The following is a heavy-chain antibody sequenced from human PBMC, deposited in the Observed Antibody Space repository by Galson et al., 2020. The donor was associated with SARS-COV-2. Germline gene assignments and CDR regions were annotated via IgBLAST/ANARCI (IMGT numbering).Heavy chain of an antibody. CDR3: ARDQRSTVRGLVIPFYYYYSGMDV. Sequence: GGSLRLSCSTSGFTFSDYYMTWIRQAPGKGLEWISYISNTPNTVYYADSVKGRFTISRDNAKKSVYLQMNSLRAEDTAVYYCARDQRSTVRGLVIPFYYYYSGMDVWGQGTTVTVSS. V-gene: IGHV3-11*01. J-gene: IGHJ6*02. CDR1: GFTFSDYY. D-gene: IGHD3-10*01. CDR2: ISNTPNTV.